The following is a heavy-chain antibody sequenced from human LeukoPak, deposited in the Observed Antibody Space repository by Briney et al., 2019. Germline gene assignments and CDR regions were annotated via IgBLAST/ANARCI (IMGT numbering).Heavy chain of an antibody. CDR1: GGSISSYY. D-gene: IGHD3/OR15-3a*01. Sequence: NPSETLSLTCTVSGGSISSYYWSWVRQPPGKGLEWIGYILYSGSTNYNPSLESRVTISVDTSKNQFSLKLSSVTAADTAVYYCARVGLDWGSIDYWGQGTLVTVSS. V-gene: IGHV4-59*12. CDR2: ILYSGST. CDR3: ARVGLDWGSIDY. J-gene: IGHJ4*02.